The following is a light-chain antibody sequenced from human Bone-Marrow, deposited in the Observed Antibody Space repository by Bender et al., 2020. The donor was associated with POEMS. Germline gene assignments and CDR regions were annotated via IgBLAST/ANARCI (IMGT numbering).Light chain of an antibody. CDR2: AVT. CDR3: SSYTRSATLGV. J-gene: IGLJ2*01. CDR1: SSDVGGYDV. V-gene: IGLV2-14*02. Sequence: QSALTQPASVSGSPGQSITISCTGTSSDVGGYDVVSWYQQNPGKAPKLIIYAVTKRPSGVPVRFSGSKSGNTASLTISGLQPEDEADYYCSSYTRSATLGVFGGGTKLTVL.